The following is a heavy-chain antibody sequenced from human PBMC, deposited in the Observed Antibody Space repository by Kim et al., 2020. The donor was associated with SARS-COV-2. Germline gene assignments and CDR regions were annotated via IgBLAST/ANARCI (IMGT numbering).Heavy chain of an antibody. CDR1: GFTFSSYE. CDR2: IIGSGTTI. D-gene: IGHD4-4*01. CDR3: ARGPNYSPFDY. Sequence: GGSLSLSCAASGFTFSSYEMNWVRQAPGKGLEWGSYIIGSGTTIYYADSVRGRFTISRDNDKNSLYLQMNSLRAEDTAVYYCARGPNYSPFDYWGQGTLV. J-gene: IGHJ4*02. V-gene: IGHV3-48*03.